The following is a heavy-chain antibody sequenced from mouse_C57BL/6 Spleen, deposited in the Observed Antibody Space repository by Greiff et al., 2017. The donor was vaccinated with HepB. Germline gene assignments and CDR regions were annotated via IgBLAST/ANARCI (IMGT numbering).Heavy chain of an antibody. CDR1: GYTFTSYW. V-gene: IGHV1-52*01. Sequence: VQLQQPGAELVRPGSSVKLSCKASGYTFTSYWMHWVKQRPIQGLEWIGNIDPSDSETHYNQKFKDKATLTVDKSSSTAYMQLSSLTSEDSAVYYCARPKAKGDYAMDYWGQGTSVTVSS. CDR2: IDPSDSET. J-gene: IGHJ4*01. D-gene: IGHD1-1*01. CDR3: ARPKAKGDYAMDY.